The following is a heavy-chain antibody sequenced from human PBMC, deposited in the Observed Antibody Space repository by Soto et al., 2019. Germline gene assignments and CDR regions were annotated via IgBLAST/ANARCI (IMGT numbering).Heavy chain of an antibody. D-gene: IGHD3-16*01. V-gene: IGHV3-7*03. CDR1: GFPFSNHW. CDR2: IKADGSEK. Sequence: EVHLVESGGGLVQPGGSLRLSCAGSGFPFSNHWMNWVRQAPGKGLEWVANIKADGSEKYYVDSVKGRFTISRDNAKNSLYLQMNSLRAEDTAVYYCARARGVDASGQGTLVTVSS. CDR3: ARARGVDA. J-gene: IGHJ5*02.